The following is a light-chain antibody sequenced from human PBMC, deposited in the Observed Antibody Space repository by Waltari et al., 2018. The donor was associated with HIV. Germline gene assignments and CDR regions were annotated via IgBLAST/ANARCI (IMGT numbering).Light chain of an antibody. CDR3: QHLNSFPPFT. Sequence: DIQLTQSPSFLSASVGDRVTITCRASQGISSNLAWYQQKPGHAPTLLIYAASSLPTGVPSRFSGSGSGTEFTLTVRRLQPEDFATYFCQHLNSFPPFTFGPGTTVDVK. CDR1: QGISSN. J-gene: IGKJ3*01. CDR2: AAS. V-gene: IGKV1-9*01.